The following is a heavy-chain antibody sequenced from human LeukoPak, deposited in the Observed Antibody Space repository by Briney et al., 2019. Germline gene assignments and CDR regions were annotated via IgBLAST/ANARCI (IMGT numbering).Heavy chain of an antibody. J-gene: IGHJ4*02. Sequence: PGGSLRLSCTASGFTFSSYSMNWVRQAPGKGLEWVSSISSSSSYIYYADSVKGRFTVSRDNSKNTLYLQMNSLRAEDTAVYYCAKDSGSYSNSGNFDYWGQGTLVTVSS. D-gene: IGHD6-13*01. V-gene: IGHV3-21*04. CDR2: ISSSSSYI. CDR1: GFTFSSYS. CDR3: AKDSGSYSNSGNFDY.